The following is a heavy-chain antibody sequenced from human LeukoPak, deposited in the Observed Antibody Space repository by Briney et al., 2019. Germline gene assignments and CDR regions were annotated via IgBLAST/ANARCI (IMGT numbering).Heavy chain of an antibody. D-gene: IGHD4-17*01. V-gene: IGHV1-69*05. CDR3: ARVHPPYGDYEVFWFDP. CDR2: IIPIFGTA. CDR1: GGTFSSYA. Sequence: SVKVSCKAFGGTFSSYAISWVRQAPGQGLEWVGRIIPIFGTANYAQKFQGRVTITTDESTSTAYMELSSLRSEDTAVYYCARVHPPYGDYEVFWFDPWGQGTLVTVSS. J-gene: IGHJ5*02.